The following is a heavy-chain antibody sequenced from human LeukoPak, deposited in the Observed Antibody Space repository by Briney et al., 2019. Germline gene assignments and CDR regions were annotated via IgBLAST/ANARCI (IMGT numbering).Heavy chain of an antibody. Sequence: GGSLRLSCAASGFTFSSYWMSWVRQAPGKGLEWVANIKQDGSEKYYVGSVKGRFTISRDNAKNSLYLQMNSLRAEDTAVYYCARATLDTAMVTGYGFGYWGQGTLVTVSS. CDR2: IKQDGSEK. D-gene: IGHD5-18*01. V-gene: IGHV3-7*01. CDR3: ARATLDTAMVTGYGFGY. CDR1: GFTFSSYW. J-gene: IGHJ4*02.